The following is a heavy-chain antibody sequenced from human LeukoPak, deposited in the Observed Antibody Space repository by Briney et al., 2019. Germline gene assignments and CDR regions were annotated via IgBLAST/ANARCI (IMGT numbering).Heavy chain of an antibody. CDR3: TRGVSTAVY. V-gene: IGHV4-39*01. D-gene: IGHD2-2*01. Sequence: PSETLSLSCSASGGSITSSDYYWGWIRQPPGKGLDWLGCIYYSGITYYKPSLKSRVTISVDTSRNQFFLKLSSVTAADTSIYYCTRGVSTAVYWGQGTLVTVSS. CDR1: GGSITSSDYY. CDR2: IYYSGIT. J-gene: IGHJ4*02.